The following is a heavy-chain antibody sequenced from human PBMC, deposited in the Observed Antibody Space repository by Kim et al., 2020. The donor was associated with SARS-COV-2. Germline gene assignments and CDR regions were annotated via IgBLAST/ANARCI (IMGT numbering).Heavy chain of an antibody. J-gene: IGHJ4*02. V-gene: IGHV3-11*01. Sequence: GGSLRLSCAASGFTFSDYYMSWIRQAPGKGLEWVSYISSSGSTIYYADSVKGRFTIARDNAKNSLYLQMNSLRAEDTAVYYCAREVQEEWPFDYWGQGTLVTVS. CDR1: GFTFSDYY. CDR3: AREVQEEWPFDY. CDR2: ISSSGSTI. D-gene: IGHD3-3*01.